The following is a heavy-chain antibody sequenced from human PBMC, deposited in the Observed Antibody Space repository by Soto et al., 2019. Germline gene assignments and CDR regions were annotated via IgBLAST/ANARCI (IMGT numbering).Heavy chain of an antibody. J-gene: IGHJ4*02. CDR1: GFSFSSYS. D-gene: IGHD1-1*01. V-gene: IGHV3-48*02. Sequence: GGSLRLSCAASGFSFSSYSMNWVRQAPGKGLEWISYINSRSNTMYYANSVKGRFTISRDNARNSLYLQMNSLRDEDTAVYYCARDGVSSTDYTWNYGTYFDYWGPGALVTVS. CDR3: ARDGVSSTDYTWNYGTYFDY. CDR2: INSRSNTM.